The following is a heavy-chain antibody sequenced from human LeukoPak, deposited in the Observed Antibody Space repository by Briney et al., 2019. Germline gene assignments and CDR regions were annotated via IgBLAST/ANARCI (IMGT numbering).Heavy chain of an antibody. V-gene: IGHV4-59*01. J-gene: IGHJ4*02. CDR3: ATLGSFDY. CDR1: GVSIRSYY. D-gene: IGHD7-27*01. Sequence: PSETLSLTCTVSGVSIRSYYWSWLRQPPGKGLEWIGYRYYRGSTNYNPSLKSRVTISVDTSKNQFSLKLSSVTAADTAVYYCATLGSFDYWGQGTLVTVSS. CDR2: RYYRGST.